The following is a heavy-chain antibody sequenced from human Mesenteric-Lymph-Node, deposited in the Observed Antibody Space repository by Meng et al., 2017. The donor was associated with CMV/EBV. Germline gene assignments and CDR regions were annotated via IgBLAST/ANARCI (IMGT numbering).Heavy chain of an antibody. Sequence: ASVKVSCKASGYTFTSYNIHWMRQAPGQGLEWMGIINPSGEAHTSYAQKFQGRVTMTKDTSTSTLYMELSGLRFEDTAVYYCARDAGRSSNWFDHWGQGTLVIVSS. CDR3: ARDAGRSSNWFDH. J-gene: IGHJ5*02. CDR1: GYTFTSYN. V-gene: IGHV1-46*01. CDR2: INPSGEAHT. D-gene: IGHD3-10*01.